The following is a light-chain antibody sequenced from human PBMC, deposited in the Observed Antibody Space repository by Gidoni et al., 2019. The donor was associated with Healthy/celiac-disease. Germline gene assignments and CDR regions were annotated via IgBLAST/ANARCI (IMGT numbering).Light chain of an antibody. CDR1: QNVSSSY. J-gene: IGKJ5*01. V-gene: IGKV3-20*01. CDR3: QQYGSSPSIT. Sequence: DIAFTQSPVTLSLSPGERATLSATASQNVSSSYLAWYQQKPGQAPRLLIYGASSRATGIPDRFSGSGSGTDFTLTISRLEPEDFAVYYCQQYGSSPSITCGQGTRLEIK. CDR2: GAS.